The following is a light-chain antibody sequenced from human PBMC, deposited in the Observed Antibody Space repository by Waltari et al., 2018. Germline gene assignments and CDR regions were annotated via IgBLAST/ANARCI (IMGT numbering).Light chain of an antibody. CDR2: RNN. CDR3: AAWDDSLSGAV. V-gene: IGLV1-47*01. J-gene: IGLJ7*01. Sequence: QSVLPQPPSASGTPGQRVTISCSGSSSNIGSNYVYWYQPRPETPPKLLIYRNNQRPSWGPGRFAGSKSGTSASLAISGLRSEDEADYYCAAWDDSLSGAVFGGGTQLTVL. CDR1: SSNIGSNY.